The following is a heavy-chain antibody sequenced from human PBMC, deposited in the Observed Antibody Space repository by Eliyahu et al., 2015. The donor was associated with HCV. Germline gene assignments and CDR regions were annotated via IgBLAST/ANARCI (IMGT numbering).Heavy chain of an antibody. CDR1: GGTFSSYA. Sequence: QVQLVQSGAEVKKPGSSVKVSCKASGGTFSSYAISWVRQAPGQGLEWMGGIIPIFGTANYAQKFQGRVTITADKSTSTAYMELSSLRSEDTAVYYCARDYYSGSRGGTYYFDYWGQGTLVTVSS. CDR3: ARDYYSGSRGGTYYFDY. V-gene: IGHV1-69*06. J-gene: IGHJ4*02. CDR2: IIPIFGTA. D-gene: IGHD1-26*01.